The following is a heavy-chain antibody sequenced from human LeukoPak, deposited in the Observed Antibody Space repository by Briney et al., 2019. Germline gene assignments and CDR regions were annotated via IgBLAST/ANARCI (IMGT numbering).Heavy chain of an antibody. V-gene: IGHV5-51*01. CDR3: ARLNYSSTWYPAY. CDR2: IYPNDSDS. D-gene: IGHD6-13*01. Sequence: GESLQISCKGSGYSFTHYWIGWVRQMPGKGLEWMGIIYPNDSDSRYSPAFQGQVSISADKSISTAYLQWSNLRASDTAIYYCARLNYSSTWYPAYWGQGTLVTVSS. CDR1: GYSFTHYW. J-gene: IGHJ4*02.